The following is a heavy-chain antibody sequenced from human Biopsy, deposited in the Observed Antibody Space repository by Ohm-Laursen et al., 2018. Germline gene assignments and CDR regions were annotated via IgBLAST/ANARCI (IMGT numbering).Heavy chain of an antibody. J-gene: IGHJ4*02. CDR1: GGSVTNYY. CDR2: MYYNERT. Sequence: SDTLSLTCSVSGGSVTNYYWTWIRQPPGKGLEWIGYMYYNERTYYNPSLRGRVTISVDTSKNQISLRLSSVTAADTAVYYCASRGLVMASDYYFDDWGQGTLVTVSS. V-gene: IGHV4-59*02. D-gene: IGHD3/OR15-3a*01. CDR3: ASRGLVMASDYYFDD.